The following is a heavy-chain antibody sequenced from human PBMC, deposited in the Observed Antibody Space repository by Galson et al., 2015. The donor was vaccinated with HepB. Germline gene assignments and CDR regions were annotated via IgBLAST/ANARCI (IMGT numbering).Heavy chain of an antibody. CDR1: EYTFTNYY. CDR2: INPSGRST. CDR3: SIGCPGDECPDGLDY. D-gene: IGHD2-8*02. Sequence: SVKASCKAPEYTFTNYYMHWVRQAPGQGLEWMGIINPSGRSTTYAQKFRGRVTMTRDTSTSTVYMDLNSLRSEDTAVYFCSIGCPGDECPDGLDYWGQGTLVTVSS. V-gene: IGHV1-46*03. J-gene: IGHJ4*02.